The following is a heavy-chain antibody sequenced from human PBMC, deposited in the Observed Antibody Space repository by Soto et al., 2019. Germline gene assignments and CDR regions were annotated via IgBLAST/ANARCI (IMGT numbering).Heavy chain of an antibody. CDR3: ARDGGTDYYYYGMDV. CDR1: GFTFSSYG. CDR2: IWYDGSNK. J-gene: IGHJ6*02. Sequence: QVQLVESGGGVVQPGRSLRLFCAASGFTFSSYGMHWVRQAPGKGLEWVAVIWYDGSNKYYADSVKGRFTISRDNSKNTLYLQMNSLRAEDTAVYYCARDGGTDYYYYGMDVWGQGTTVTVSS. V-gene: IGHV3-33*01. D-gene: IGHD1-1*01.